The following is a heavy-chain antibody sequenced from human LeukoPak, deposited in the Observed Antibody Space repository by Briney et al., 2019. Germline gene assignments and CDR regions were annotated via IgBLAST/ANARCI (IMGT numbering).Heavy chain of an antibody. D-gene: IGHD2-2*01. Sequence: SETLSLTCTVSGGSISSSSYYWGWIRQPPGKGLEWIGSIYYSGSTYYNPSLKSRVTISVDTSKNQFSLKLSSVTAADTAVYYCANSIPAATREATNWFDPWGQGTLVTVSS. V-gene: IGHV4-39*01. CDR1: GGSISSSSYY. CDR2: IYYSGST. J-gene: IGHJ5*02. CDR3: ANSIPAATREATNWFDP.